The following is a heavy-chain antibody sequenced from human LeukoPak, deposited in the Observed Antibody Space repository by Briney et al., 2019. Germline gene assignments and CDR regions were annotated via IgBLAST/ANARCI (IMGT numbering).Heavy chain of an antibody. V-gene: IGHV3-30*04. Sequence: GWSVSLARVSCGLTLDSKAMHGVRQPGARGREWVAAISYDGTNKHYADFVKGRFTNPRDNSKNPQYLPVNNPIGADTAVSLCASSRSGSFFAYWGQGTLVTVSS. D-gene: IGHD1-26*01. CDR3: ASSRSGSFFAY. J-gene: IGHJ4*02. CDR2: ISYDGTNK. CDR1: GLTLDSKA.